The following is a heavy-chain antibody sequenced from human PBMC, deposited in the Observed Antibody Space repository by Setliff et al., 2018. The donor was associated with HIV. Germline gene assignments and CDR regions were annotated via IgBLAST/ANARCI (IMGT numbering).Heavy chain of an antibody. D-gene: IGHD3-10*01. V-gene: IGHV4-34*01. CDR3: ARGRNYGSPYFYYMDV. Sequence: PSETLSLTCAVYGGSFSGYYWSWIRQPPGKGLEWLGEIDHTGSTNYNLSLKSRITMSADPSKNQFSLKVRSVIAADTALYYCARGRNYGSPYFYYMDVWATGTTGTVS. CDR1: GGSFSGYY. J-gene: IGHJ6*03. CDR2: IDHTGST.